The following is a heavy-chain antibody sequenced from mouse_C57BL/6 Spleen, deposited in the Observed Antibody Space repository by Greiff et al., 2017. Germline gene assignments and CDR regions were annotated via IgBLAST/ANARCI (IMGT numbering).Heavy chain of an antibody. J-gene: IGHJ2*01. D-gene: IGHD3-1*01. CDR3: ARGFGTGDY. Sequence: QVHVKQSGPELVKPGASVKLSCKASGYTFTSYDINWVKQRPGQGLEWIGWIYPRDGSTKYNEKFKGKATLTVDTSSSTAYMELHSLTSEDSAVYFWARGFGTGDYWGQGTTLTVSS. CDR1: GYTFTSYD. V-gene: IGHV1-85*01. CDR2: IYPRDGST.